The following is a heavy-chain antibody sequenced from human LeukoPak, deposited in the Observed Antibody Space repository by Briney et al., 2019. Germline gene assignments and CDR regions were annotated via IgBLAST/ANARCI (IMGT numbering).Heavy chain of an antibody. D-gene: IGHD6-13*01. CDR3: AKDQRIAAAGEKWDY. J-gene: IGHJ4*02. CDR2: ISGSGGST. Sequence: GGSLRLSCAAPGFTFSSYAMSWVRQAPGKGLEWVSAISGSGGSTYYADSVKGRFTISRDNSKNTLYLQMNSLRAEDTAVYYCAKDQRIAAAGEKWDYWGQGTLVTVSS. CDR1: GFTFSSYA. V-gene: IGHV3-23*01.